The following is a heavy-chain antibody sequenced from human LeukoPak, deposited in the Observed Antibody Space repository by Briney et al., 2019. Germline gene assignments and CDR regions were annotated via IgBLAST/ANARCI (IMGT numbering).Heavy chain of an antibody. D-gene: IGHD3-22*01. CDR2: IYPGDSDT. J-gene: IGHJ4*02. Sequence: GESLKISCKGSGYSFTSYWIGWVRQMPGKGLEWMGIIYPGDSDTRYSPSFQGQVTISADKSISTAYPQWSSLKASDTAMYYCARRQYYYDSSGYYFDYWGQGTLVTVSS. CDR3: ARRQYYYDSSGYYFDY. V-gene: IGHV5-51*01. CDR1: GYSFTSYW.